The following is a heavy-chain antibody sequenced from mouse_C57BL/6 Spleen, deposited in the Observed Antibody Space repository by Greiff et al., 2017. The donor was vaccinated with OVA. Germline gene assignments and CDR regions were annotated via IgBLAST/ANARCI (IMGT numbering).Heavy chain of an antibody. J-gene: IGHJ2*01. CDR3: ARDYGSTLDY. V-gene: IGHV1-82*01. CDR1: GYAFSSSW. Sequence: QVQLQQSGPELVKPGASVKISCKASGYAFSSSWMNWVKQRPGKGLEWIGRIYPGDGDTNYNGKFKGKATLTADKSSSTAYMQLSSLTSEDAAVYFCARDYGSTLDYWGQGTTLTVSS. CDR2: IYPGDGDT. D-gene: IGHD1-1*01.